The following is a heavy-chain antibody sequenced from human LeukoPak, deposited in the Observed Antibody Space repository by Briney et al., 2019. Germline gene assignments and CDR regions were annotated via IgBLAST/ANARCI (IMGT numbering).Heavy chain of an antibody. CDR3: ARPRTYYDFWRGYPPFDY. CDR2: IITNYGTT. V-gene: IGHV1-69*13. CDR1: GGTFSNYA. J-gene: IGHJ4*02. D-gene: IGHD3-3*01. Sequence: ASVKVSCKASGGTFSNYAISWVRQAPGQGLEWMGGIITNYGTTNYAQKYQGRVTITADESTTTVYMELSSLRSEDTAVHYCARPRTYYDFWRGYPPFDYWGQGTLVTVSS.